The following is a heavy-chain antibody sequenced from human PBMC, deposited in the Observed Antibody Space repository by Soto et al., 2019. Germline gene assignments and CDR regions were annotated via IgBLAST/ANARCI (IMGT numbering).Heavy chain of an antibody. V-gene: IGHV4-59*01. J-gene: IGHJ5*02. CDR1: GGSISSFY. D-gene: IGHD3-3*01. Sequence: QVQLQESGPGLVKPSETLSLTCTVSGGSISSFYWSWIRQPPGKGLEWIGYIDYTGSTNYNPSLKSPAALSVDXXKXQXXQNLSSVTAADTAMYYCARNERFCSDRCFFVSFDPWGQGTLVTVSS. CDR2: IDYTGST. CDR3: ARNERFCSDRCFFVSFDP.